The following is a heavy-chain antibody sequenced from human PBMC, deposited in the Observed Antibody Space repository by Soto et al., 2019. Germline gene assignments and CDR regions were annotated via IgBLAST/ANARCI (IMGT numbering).Heavy chain of an antibody. CDR1: GDSVTSGIYY. D-gene: IGHD7-27*01. CDR2: RSYTGLT. V-gene: IGHV4-61*03. Sequence: SETRSRTCIVSGDSVTSGIYYWTGVRQPPGKGLDWIGYRSYTGLTKYNPSLQSRVTISVDTSKNDFSLNLSSVTAADTAVYFCAREWGLLPYYGMNVWGHGTAVTFSS. CDR3: AREWGLLPYYGMNV. J-gene: IGHJ6*02.